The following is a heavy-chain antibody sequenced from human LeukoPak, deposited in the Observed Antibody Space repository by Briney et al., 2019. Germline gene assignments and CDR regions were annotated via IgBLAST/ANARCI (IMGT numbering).Heavy chain of an antibody. CDR3: AKTYYSSRAHYYYYYYMDV. J-gene: IGHJ6*03. Sequence: GGSLRLSCAASGFTFSSYAMSWVRQAPGKGLEWVSGISGSGDSTFYADSVKGRFTISRDNSKNTRYLQMNSLRAEDTAVYYRAKTYYSSRAHYYYYYYMDVWGKGTTVTISS. V-gene: IGHV3-23*01. D-gene: IGHD3-10*01. CDR2: ISGSGDST. CDR1: GFTFSSYA.